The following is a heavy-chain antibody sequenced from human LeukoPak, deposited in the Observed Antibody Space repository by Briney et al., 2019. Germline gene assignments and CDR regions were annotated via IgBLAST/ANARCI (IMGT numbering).Heavy chain of an antibody. J-gene: IGHJ4*02. D-gene: IGHD3/OR15-3a*01. CDR3: ARQTGSGLFTLP. CDR2: IYYTGNT. V-gene: IGHV4-59*04. CDR1: GGSISSYY. Sequence: SETLSLTCTVSGGSISSYYWSWIRQPPGKGLEWIGSIYYTGNTYYNASLKSRVTISIDTSKNQISLRLTSVTATDTAMYYCARQTGSGLFTLPGGQGTLVAVSS.